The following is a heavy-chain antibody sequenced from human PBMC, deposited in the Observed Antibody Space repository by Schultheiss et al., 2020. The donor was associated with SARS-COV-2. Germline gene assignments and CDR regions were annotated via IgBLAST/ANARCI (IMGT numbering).Heavy chain of an antibody. V-gene: IGHV2-70*18. J-gene: IGHJ4*02. D-gene: IGHD7-27*01. Sequence: TLSLTCTVSGGSISSYYWSWIRQPPGKGLEWLALIDWDDDKYYSTSLKTRLTISKDTSKNQVVLTMTNMDPVDTATYYCARTLGRAPGGFDYWGQGTLVTVSS. CDR3: ARTLGRAPGGFDY. CDR1: GGSISSYY. CDR2: IDWDDDK.